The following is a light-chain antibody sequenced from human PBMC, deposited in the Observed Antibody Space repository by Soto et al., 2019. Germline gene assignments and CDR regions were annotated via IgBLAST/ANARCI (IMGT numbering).Light chain of an antibody. CDR3: QQRRYWPPLT. Sequence: EVVLTQSPAPLSLSPGERATLSCRASQSVEKYLVWYQQKPGQAPRVLIYDASNRATGIPARFSGSGSGTDVTLTISSREPEDIAVYYCQQRRYWPPLTFGGGTNVEI. CDR2: DAS. J-gene: IGKJ4*02. CDR1: QSVEKY. V-gene: IGKV3-11*01.